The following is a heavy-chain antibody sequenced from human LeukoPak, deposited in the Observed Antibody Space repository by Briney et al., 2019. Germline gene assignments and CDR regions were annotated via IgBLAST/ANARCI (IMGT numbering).Heavy chain of an antibody. D-gene: IGHD5-18*01. Sequence: PSETLSLTCTVSGGSVSGYYWNWIRQPPGKGLEWIGYTYYTGTTSYNPSLKSRVTISVDTSKSQFSLTLTSVTAADTAVYYCATIKRGNIYGYFDFWGQGILVTVSS. CDR3: ATIKRGNIYGYFDF. V-gene: IGHV4-59*02. J-gene: IGHJ4*02. CDR1: GGSVSGYY. CDR2: TYYTGTT.